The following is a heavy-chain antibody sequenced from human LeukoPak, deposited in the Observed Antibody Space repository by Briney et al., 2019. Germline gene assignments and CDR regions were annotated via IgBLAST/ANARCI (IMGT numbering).Heavy chain of an antibody. Sequence: ASVKVSCKASGYTFTSYGISWVRQAPGQGLEWMGWISAYNGNTNYGQKLQGRGTMTTDTSTSTAYMELRSLRSDDTAMYYCARDSRWDVSSGSYFDCWGQGTLVTVSS. CDR2: ISAYNGNT. CDR1: GYTFTSYG. J-gene: IGHJ4*02. D-gene: IGHD1-26*01. V-gene: IGHV1-18*01. CDR3: ARDSRWDVSSGSYFDC.